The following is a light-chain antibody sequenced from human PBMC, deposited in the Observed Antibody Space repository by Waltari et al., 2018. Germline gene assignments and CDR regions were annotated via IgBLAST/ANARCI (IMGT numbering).Light chain of an antibody. CDR3: SSYTSTSTLV. V-gene: IGLV2-14*03. Sequence: QSALTQPASVSGSPGQSITISCTGTSCDVRVYAYSPWYQHHPGQAPQLLIFDVSYRPSGVSTRFSGSKSGNTTSLTISGLQAEDEADYSCSSYTSTSTLVFGSGTKVTVL. CDR1: SCDVRVYAY. CDR2: DVS. J-gene: IGLJ1*01.